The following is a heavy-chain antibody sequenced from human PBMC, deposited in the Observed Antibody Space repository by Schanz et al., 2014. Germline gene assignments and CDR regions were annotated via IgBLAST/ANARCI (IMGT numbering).Heavy chain of an antibody. J-gene: IGHJ3*02. V-gene: IGHV3-30*03. CDR3: ARSYHDDDDYTRALDM. CDR1: GFSFSSYG. Sequence: QVQLVESGGGVVQPGRSLRLSCAASGFSFSSYGMHWVRQAPGKGLEWVAVISYDGSKKYYADSVKGRFTISRDNSKTTLYLQMNSLRVEDTAVYYCARSYHDDDDYTRALDMWGQGTMVTVSS. CDR2: ISYDGSKK. D-gene: IGHD3-16*01.